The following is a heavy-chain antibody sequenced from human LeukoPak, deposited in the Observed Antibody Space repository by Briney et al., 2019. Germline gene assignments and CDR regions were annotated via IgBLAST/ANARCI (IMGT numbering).Heavy chain of an antibody. CDR2: ISGDGGST. Sequence: GGSLRLSCAASGFTFDDYAMHWVRQAPGKGLEWVSLISGDGGSTYYADSVKGRFTISRDNSKNSPYLQMNSLRTEDTALYYCAKAVGVIGYCSGGSCYPPHFDYWGQGTLVTVSS. V-gene: IGHV3-43*02. CDR3: AKAVGVIGYCSGGSCYPPHFDY. J-gene: IGHJ4*02. D-gene: IGHD2-15*01. CDR1: GFTFDDYA.